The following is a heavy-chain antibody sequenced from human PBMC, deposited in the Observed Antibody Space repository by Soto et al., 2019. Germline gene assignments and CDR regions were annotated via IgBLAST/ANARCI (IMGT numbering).Heavy chain of an antibody. CDR2: IYSGGST. J-gene: IGHJ6*02. CDR3: ARGGYDFWSGYYGYYYYGMDV. D-gene: IGHD3-3*01. CDR1: GFTVSSNY. Sequence: GGSLRLSCAASGFTVSSNYMTWVRQAPGKGLEWVSVIYSGGSTDYADSVKGRFTISRDNSKNTLYLQMNSLRAEDTAVYYCARGGYDFWSGYYGYYYYGMDVWGLGTKVTVSS. V-gene: IGHV3-66*01.